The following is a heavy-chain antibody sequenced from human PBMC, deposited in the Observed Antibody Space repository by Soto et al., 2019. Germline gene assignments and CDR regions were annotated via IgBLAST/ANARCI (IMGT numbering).Heavy chain of an antibody. Sequence: QLQLQESGPGLVKPSETLSLTCTVSGGSISSSSYYWGWIRQPPGKGLEWIGSIYYSGSTYYNPSLKSRVTLPVDTSKNQFSLKLSSVTAADTAVYYCARRGGYYDSSGYYGFDYWGQGTLVTVSS. V-gene: IGHV4-39*01. D-gene: IGHD3-22*01. CDR1: GGSISSSSYY. J-gene: IGHJ4*02. CDR2: IYYSGST. CDR3: ARRGGYYDSSGYYGFDY.